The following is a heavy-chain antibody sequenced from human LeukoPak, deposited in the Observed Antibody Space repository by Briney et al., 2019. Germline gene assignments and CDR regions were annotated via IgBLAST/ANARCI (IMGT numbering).Heavy chain of an antibody. CDR1: GFTFRNYV. CDR3: AKDRLDV. Sequence: PGTTLRLSCAASGFTFRNYVMSWVRQAPGKGLEWVSAVTGSGGSTYYADSVKGRFTISRDNSKNTLYLQMNSLRAEDTAVYFCAKDRLDVWGKGTSVTISS. J-gene: IGHJ6*04. CDR2: VTGSGGST. V-gene: IGHV3-23*01.